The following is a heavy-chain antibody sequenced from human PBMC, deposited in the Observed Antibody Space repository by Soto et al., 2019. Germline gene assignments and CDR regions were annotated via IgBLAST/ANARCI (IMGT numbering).Heavy chain of an antibody. J-gene: IGHJ4*02. D-gene: IGHD1-26*01. CDR2: ISGSGGSI. Sequence: SLRLSCAASGFTFDSYAMSWVRQAPGMGLEWVSSISGSGGSIQYAESVKGRFTISRDDSKDTLYLQMNTLRAEDTARYYCAKATGLVGASHYFDYWGRGTLVTVSS. CDR3: AKATGLVGASHYFDY. CDR1: GFTFDSYA. V-gene: IGHV3-23*01.